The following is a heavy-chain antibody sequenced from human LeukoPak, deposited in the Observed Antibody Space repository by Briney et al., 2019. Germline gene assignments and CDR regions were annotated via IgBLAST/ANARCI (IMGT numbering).Heavy chain of an antibody. D-gene: IGHD6-13*01. CDR2: IIPIFGTA. V-gene: IGHV1-69*13. J-gene: IGHJ4*02. CDR1: GGTFISYA. Sequence: ASVKVSCKASGGTFISYAISWVRQAPGQGLEWMGGIIPIFGTANYAQKFQGRVTITADESTSTAYMELSSLRSEDTAVYYCARSQDKIAAAGGDWGQGTLVTVSS. CDR3: ARSQDKIAAAGGD.